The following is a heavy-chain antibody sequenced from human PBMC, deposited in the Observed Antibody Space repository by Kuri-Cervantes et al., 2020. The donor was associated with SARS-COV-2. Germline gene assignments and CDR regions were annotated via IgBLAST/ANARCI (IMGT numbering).Heavy chain of an antibody. CDR3: ARVRCSGGSCYSYY. CDR2: IYYSGST. V-gene: IGHV4-39*07. CDR1: GGSISSSSYY. J-gene: IGHJ4*02. D-gene: IGHD2-15*01. Sequence: SETLSLTCTVSGGSISSSSYYWGWIRQPPGKGLEWIGSIYYSGSTNYNPSLKSRVTISVDTSKNQFSLKLSSVTAADTAVYYCARVRCSGGSCYSYYWGQGTLVTVSS.